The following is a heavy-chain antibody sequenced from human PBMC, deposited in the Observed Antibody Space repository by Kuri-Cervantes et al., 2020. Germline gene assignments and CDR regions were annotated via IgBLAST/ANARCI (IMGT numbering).Heavy chain of an antibody. CDR2: IYSSGST. J-gene: IGHJ4*02. V-gene: IGHV4-39*01. Sequence: SETLSLTCTVSGGSISSSSYYWGWIRQPPGKGLEWIGSIYSSGSTYYNPSLKSRVTISVNTSKNQFSLKLSSVTAADTAVYYCARTQGMSWKKAWGYWGQGTLVTDSS. D-gene: IGHD6-13*01. CDR1: GGSISSSSYY. CDR3: ARTQGMSWKKAWGY.